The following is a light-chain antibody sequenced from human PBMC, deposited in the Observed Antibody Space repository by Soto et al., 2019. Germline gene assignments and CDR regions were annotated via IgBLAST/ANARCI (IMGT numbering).Light chain of an antibody. J-gene: IGKJ1*01. CDR3: QQYFGSPWT. Sequence: EIVLTQSPGTLSLSPGEGATLSCRASESVNTNYFAWYQQKLGQAPRLLIYATSSRATGVPDRFSGSGSGTGFSLTISRLEPEDLGSYYCQQYFGSPWTFGQGTRWIS. V-gene: IGKV3-20*01. CDR1: ESVNTNY. CDR2: ATS.